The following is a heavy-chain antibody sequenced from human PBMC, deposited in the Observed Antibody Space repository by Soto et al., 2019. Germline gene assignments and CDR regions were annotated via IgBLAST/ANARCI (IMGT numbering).Heavy chain of an antibody. CDR2: VIPILGMA. CDR1: GGTFSSYS. J-gene: IGHJ5*02. CDR3: ARGGAVVVPGAVDRHNWFDP. Sequence: QVQLVQSGAEVKKPGSSVKVSCEASGGTFSSYSFSWVRQAPGQGLEWMGRVIPILGMANYAQKFQGRVTITADKSTNTVYMERSRVRSEDTAVYYCARGGAVVVPGAVDRHNWFDPWGQGTLVTVSS. D-gene: IGHD2-2*01. V-gene: IGHV1-69*02.